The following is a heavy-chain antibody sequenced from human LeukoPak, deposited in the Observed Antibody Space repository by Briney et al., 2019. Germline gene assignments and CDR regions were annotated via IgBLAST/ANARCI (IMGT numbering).Heavy chain of an antibody. J-gene: IGHJ4*02. CDR2: ISGSGGST. V-gene: IGHV3-23*01. D-gene: IGHD6-19*01. CDR3: AKGAVAGTLYFDY. Sequence: PGGSLRLSCAASGFTFSSYAMNWVRQAPGKGLQWVSTISGSGGSTYYADSVKGRFTISRDNSKNTLYLRMNSLRAEDTAVYYCAKGAVAGTLYFDYWGQETLVTVSS. CDR1: GFTFSSYA.